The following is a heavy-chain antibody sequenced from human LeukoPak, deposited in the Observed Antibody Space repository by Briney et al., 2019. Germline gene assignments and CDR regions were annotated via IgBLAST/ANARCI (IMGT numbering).Heavy chain of an antibody. CDR1: GFTFNSYG. CDR3: ARARTTRGFDY. V-gene: IGHV3-33*01. D-gene: IGHD4-17*01. CDR2: IWYDGSNK. Sequence: GGSLRLSCAASGFTFNSYGIHWVRQAPGKGLEWVAFIWYDGSNKYYADSAKGRFTISRDNSKNTLYLQMNSLRAEDTAVYYCARARTTRGFDYWGQGTLVTVSS. J-gene: IGHJ4*02.